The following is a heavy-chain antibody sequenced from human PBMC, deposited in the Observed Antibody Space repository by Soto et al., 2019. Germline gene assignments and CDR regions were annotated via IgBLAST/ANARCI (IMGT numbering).Heavy chain of an antibody. Sequence: ASVKVSCKASGYTFTSYDINWVRQATGQGREWMGWMNPNSGSTGYAQKFQGRVTMTRSTSISTAYMELSSLRSEDTAVYYCARGGYYYDSSAYYRPFDYWGQGXLVTVSS. CDR1: GYTFTSYD. CDR3: ARGGYYYDSSAYYRPFDY. V-gene: IGHV1-8*01. CDR2: MNPNSGST. J-gene: IGHJ4*02. D-gene: IGHD3-22*01.